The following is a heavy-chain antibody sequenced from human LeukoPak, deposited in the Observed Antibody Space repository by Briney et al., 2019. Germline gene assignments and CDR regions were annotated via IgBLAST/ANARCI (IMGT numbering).Heavy chain of an antibody. Sequence: GGSLRLSCAASGFTFKNFGMHWFRQAPGKGLEWVAFIRYDGSNKYYADSVKGRFTISRDNSKNVVDLQLNSLRPEDTAFYYCAKVLTYYTGSGSYYPDFWGQGTLVTVSS. CDR2: IRYDGSNK. J-gene: IGHJ4*02. CDR1: GFTFKNFG. V-gene: IGHV3-30*02. CDR3: AKVLTYYTGSGSYYPDF. D-gene: IGHD3-10*01.